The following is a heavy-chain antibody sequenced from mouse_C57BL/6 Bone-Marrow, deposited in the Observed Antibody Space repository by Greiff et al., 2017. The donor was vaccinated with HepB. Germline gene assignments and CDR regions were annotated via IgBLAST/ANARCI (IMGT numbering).Heavy chain of an antibody. CDR1: GYTFTDYN. D-gene: IGHD2-5*01. CDR2: INPNNGGT. J-gene: IGHJ4*01. Sequence: EVQLQQSGPELVKPGASVKMSCKASGYTFTDYNMHWVKQSHGKSLEWIGYINPNNGGTSYNQKFKGKATLTVNKSSSTAYMELRSLTSEDSAVYYCAGSNYGYYYAMDYWGQGTSVTVSS. V-gene: IGHV1-22*01. CDR3: AGSNYGYYYAMDY.